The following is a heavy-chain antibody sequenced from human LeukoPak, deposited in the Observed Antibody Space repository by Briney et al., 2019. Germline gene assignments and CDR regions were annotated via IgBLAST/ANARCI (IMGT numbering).Heavy chain of an antibody. V-gene: IGHV3-33*01. CDR1: GFTFSSYG. J-gene: IGHJ6*02. Sequence: GGSLRLSCAASGFTFSSYGMHWVRQAPGKGLEWVAVIWYDGSNKYYADSVKGRFTISRDNSKNTLYLQMNSLRAEDTAVYYCARVGGTNYYYYGMDVWGQGTTVTVSS. CDR2: IWYDGSNK. CDR3: ARVGGTNYYYYGMDV. D-gene: IGHD4-23*01.